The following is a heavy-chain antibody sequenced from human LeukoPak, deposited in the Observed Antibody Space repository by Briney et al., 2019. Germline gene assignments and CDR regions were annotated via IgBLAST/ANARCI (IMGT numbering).Heavy chain of an antibody. Sequence: GGCLRLSCTASGFTFSSYAMHWVRQAPGKGLEWVAVISYDGSNKYYADSVKGRFTISRDNSKNTLYLQMNSLRAEDTAVYYCARDHSDSGYDKGDYWGQGTLVTVSS. J-gene: IGHJ4*02. V-gene: IGHV3-30*04. CDR2: ISYDGSNK. CDR1: GFTFSSYA. D-gene: IGHD5-12*01. CDR3: ARDHSDSGYDKGDY.